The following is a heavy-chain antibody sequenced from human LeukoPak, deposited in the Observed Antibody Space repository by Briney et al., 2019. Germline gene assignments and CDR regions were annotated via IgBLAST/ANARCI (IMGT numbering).Heavy chain of an antibody. CDR1: GFTFTSTA. Sequence: GTSVKLSCKASGFTFTSTAVQWVRQARGQRHEWIGWIVVGGGNTNYAQKFQKRVTITRDMSTSTAYMELSSLRSEDTALYCCAAELSYGPPWGQGTLVTVSS. V-gene: IGHV1-58*01. J-gene: IGHJ5*02. CDR3: AAELSYGPP. D-gene: IGHD5-18*01. CDR2: IVVGGGNT.